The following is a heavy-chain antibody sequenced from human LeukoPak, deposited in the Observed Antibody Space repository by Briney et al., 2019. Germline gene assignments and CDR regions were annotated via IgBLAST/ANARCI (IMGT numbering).Heavy chain of an antibody. Sequence: PGGSLRLSCGAAGFAFSDRYMSWIRQAPGKGLEWVAYISPSSNIIHYGDSVKGRFTISRDNAKNLLFLQVNSLRAEDTGVYYCVTESGWLFDYWGQGTLVTVSS. J-gene: IGHJ4*02. CDR1: GFAFSDRY. D-gene: IGHD6-19*01. CDR2: ISPSSNII. CDR3: VTESGWLFDY. V-gene: IGHV3-11*01.